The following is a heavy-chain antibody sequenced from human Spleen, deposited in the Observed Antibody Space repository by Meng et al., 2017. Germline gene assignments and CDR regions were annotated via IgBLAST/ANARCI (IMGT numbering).Heavy chain of an antibody. D-gene: IGHD6-19*01. CDR3: ARDTWDTSGWPVH. J-gene: IGHJ4*02. CDR2: TFYRTKWYN. CDR1: GDSVSSTSAA. V-gene: IGHV6-1*01. Sequence: LRLSCAISGDSVSSTSAAWNWIRQSPSRGLEWLGRTFYRTKWYNEYVLSVKGRISITPDTSKNQFSLQLNSVTPEDTAVYYCARDTWDTSGWPVHWGQGTLVTVSS.